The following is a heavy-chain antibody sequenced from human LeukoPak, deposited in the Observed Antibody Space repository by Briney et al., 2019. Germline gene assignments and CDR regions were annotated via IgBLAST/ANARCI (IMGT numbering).Heavy chain of an antibody. V-gene: IGHV3-9*03. CDR2: ISWNSGSI. Sequence: GGSLRLSCAASGFTFDDFAIHWVRQAPGKGLEWVSGISWNSGSIGYADSVKGRFTISRDNAKNSVYLQMDSLRAEDMALYYCAKRRGDSDAFDIWGQGTMVTVSS. D-gene: IGHD2-21*02. CDR3: AKRRGDSDAFDI. CDR1: GFTFDDFA. J-gene: IGHJ3*02.